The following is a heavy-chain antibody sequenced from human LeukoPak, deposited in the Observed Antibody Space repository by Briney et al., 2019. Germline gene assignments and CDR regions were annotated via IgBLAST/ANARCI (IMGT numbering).Heavy chain of an antibody. V-gene: IGHV4-39*07. CDR1: GGSISSSSYY. D-gene: IGHD1-26*01. J-gene: IGHJ4*02. CDR3: ARDLRIVGATIFDY. CDR2: IYYSGST. Sequence: SETLSLTCTVSGGSISSSSYYWGWIRQPPGKGLEWIGSIYYSGSTYYNPSLKSRVTISVDTSKNQFSLKLSSVTAADTAVYYCARDLRIVGATIFDYWGQGTLVTVSS.